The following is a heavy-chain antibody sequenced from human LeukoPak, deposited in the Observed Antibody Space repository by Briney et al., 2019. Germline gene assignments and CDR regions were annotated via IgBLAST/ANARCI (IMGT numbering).Heavy chain of an antibody. J-gene: IGHJ4*02. V-gene: IGHV1-69*04. Sequence: SVKVSCKASGGTFSSYAISWVRQAPGQGLVWMGRIIPILGIANYAQKFQGGVTITADKSTSTAYMELSSLRSEDTAVYYCARFVLRRGYSGYGGFDYWGQGTLATVSS. D-gene: IGHD5-12*01. CDR1: GGTFSSYA. CDR2: IIPILGIA. CDR3: ARFVLRRGYSGYGGFDY.